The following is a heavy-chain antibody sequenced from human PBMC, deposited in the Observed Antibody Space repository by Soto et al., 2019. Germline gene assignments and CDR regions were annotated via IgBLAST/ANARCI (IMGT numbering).Heavy chain of an antibody. D-gene: IGHD1-26*01. Sequence: QVQLVQSGAEVKKPGSSVKVSCKASGGTFSSYAISWVRQAPGQGLEWMGGIIPIFGTANYAQKFQGRVTITADESTSTAYMELSSLRSEDTAVYYCARFQRREWDLHPGVGYFDYWGQGTLVTVSS. CDR2: IIPIFGTA. V-gene: IGHV1-69*12. CDR1: GGTFSSYA. CDR3: ARFQRREWDLHPGVGYFDY. J-gene: IGHJ4*02.